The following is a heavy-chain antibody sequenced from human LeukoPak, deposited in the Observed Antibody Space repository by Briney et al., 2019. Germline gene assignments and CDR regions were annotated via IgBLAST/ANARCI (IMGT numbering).Heavy chain of an antibody. V-gene: IGHV3-66*01. J-gene: IGHJ4*02. Sequence: GGSLRLSCAASGFTVSSNYISWVRQAPGKGLEWVSVIYSGGSTYYADSVKGRFTISRDNSKNTLYLQMNSLRAEDTAVYYCASAGDAYSYYFDYWGQGTLVTVSS. D-gene: IGHD7-27*01. CDR2: IYSGGST. CDR3: ASAGDAYSYYFDY. CDR1: GFTVSSNY.